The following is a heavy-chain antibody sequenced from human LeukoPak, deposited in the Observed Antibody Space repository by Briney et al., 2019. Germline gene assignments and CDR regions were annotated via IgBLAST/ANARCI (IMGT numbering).Heavy chain of an antibody. CDR1: GFTFTDYY. CDR2: IGPHSSAT. D-gene: IGHD2/OR15-2a*01. J-gene: IGHJ4*02. V-gene: IGHV1-2*02. CDR3: AREGNGLLSKDFDY. Sequence: ASMKVSCKSSGFTFTDYYIHWVRQAPGQGLEWMGFIGPHSSATSSPQEFQGRVTMTRDTSMSTAYMELTRLTSDDTAVYYCAREGNGLLSKDFDYWGQGTLVTVSS.